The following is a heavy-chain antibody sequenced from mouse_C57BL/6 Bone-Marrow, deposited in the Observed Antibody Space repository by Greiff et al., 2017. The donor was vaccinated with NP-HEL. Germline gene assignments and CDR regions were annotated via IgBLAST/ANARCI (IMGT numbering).Heavy chain of an antibody. CDR1: GYTFTSYG. CDR3: ARRVLRGAMDY. J-gene: IGHJ4*01. CDR2: IYPRSGNT. Sequence: QVQLQQSGAELARPGASVKLSCKASGYTFTSYGISWVKQRNGQGLEWIGEIYPRSGNTYYNEKFKGKATLTADKSSSTAYMELRSLTSEDSAVDFCARRVLRGAMDYWGQGTSVTVSS. D-gene: IGHD1-1*01. V-gene: IGHV1-81*01.